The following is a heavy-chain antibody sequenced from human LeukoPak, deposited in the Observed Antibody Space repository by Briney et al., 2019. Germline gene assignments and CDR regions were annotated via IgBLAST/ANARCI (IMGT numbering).Heavy chain of an antibody. V-gene: IGHV1-2*02. Sequence: ASVKVSCKASGYTFTSYYMHWVRQAPGQGLEWMGWINPKSGGTNYAQKFQGRVTMTRGTSISTAYMELSRLRSDDTAVYYCARGPYVWGSYRPNDAFDIWGQGTMVTVSS. CDR2: INPKSGGT. CDR3: ARGPYVWGSYRPNDAFDI. D-gene: IGHD3-16*02. CDR1: GYTFTSYY. J-gene: IGHJ3*02.